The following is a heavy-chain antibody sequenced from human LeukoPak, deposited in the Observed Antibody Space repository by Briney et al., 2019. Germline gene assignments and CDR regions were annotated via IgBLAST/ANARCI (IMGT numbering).Heavy chain of an antibody. D-gene: IGHD5-24*01. J-gene: IGHJ4*02. Sequence: PGESLKISCKGSGYSFTSYWISWVRQMPGKGLEWMGRIDPSDSYTNYGPSFQGHVTISADKSISTAYLQWSSLKASDTAMYYCARQAVEMATIWPFDYWGQGTLVTVSS. CDR1: GYSFTSYW. CDR2: IDPSDSYT. CDR3: ARQAVEMATIWPFDY. V-gene: IGHV5-10-1*01.